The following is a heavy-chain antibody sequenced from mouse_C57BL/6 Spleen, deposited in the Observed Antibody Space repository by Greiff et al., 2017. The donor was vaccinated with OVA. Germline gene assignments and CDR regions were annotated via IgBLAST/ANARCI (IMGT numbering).Heavy chain of an antibody. CDR1: GFTFSSYA. V-gene: IGHV5-4*03. J-gene: IGHJ3*01. Sequence: EVKLEESGGGLVKPGGSLKLSCAASGFTFSSYAMSWVRQTPEKRLEWVATISDGCSYTYYPDNVKGRFTISRDNAKNNLYLQMSHLKSEDTAMDYCARGGLRSWFAYWGQGTLVTVSA. CDR3: ARGGLRSWFAY. D-gene: IGHD1-1*01. CDR2: ISDGCSYT.